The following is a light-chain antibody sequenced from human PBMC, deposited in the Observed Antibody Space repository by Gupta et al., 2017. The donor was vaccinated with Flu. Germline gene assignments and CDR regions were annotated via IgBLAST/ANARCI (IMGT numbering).Light chain of an antibody. Sequence: EIVLTQSPGTLSLSPGERATLSCRASQSVSSNYLAWYQQKPGQAPRLLIYGASSRATGSLDRFTGSGSGTDFTLTINRLEPEDFAVYYCQQYGSSPPWTFGQGTKVEIK. CDR1: QSVSSNY. V-gene: IGKV3-20*01. J-gene: IGKJ1*01. CDR2: GAS. CDR3: QQYGSSPPWT.